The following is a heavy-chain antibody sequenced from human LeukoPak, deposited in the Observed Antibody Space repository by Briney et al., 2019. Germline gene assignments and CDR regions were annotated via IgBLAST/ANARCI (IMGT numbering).Heavy chain of an antibody. CDR3: AREGIAAGAFMYYYYMDV. CDR2: ISAYNGNT. CDR1: GYTFTTYG. Sequence: ASVKVSCKASGYTFTTYGISWVRQAPGQGLEWMGWISAYNGNTNYAQKFQGRVTMTTDTSASTAYMELSSLRSEDMAVYCCAREGIAAGAFMYYYYMDVWGKGTTVTVSS. V-gene: IGHV1-18*03. D-gene: IGHD6-13*01. J-gene: IGHJ6*03.